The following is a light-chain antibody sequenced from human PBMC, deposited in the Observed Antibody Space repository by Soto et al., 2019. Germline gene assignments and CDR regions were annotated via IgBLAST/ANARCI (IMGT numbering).Light chain of an antibody. CDR3: QQYGSSPLS. CDR2: GAS. V-gene: IGKV3-20*01. J-gene: IGKJ1*01. CDR1: QSVSSSY. Sequence: EIVLTQSPGTLSLSPGERATLSCRASQSVSSSYLAWYQQKPGQAPRLLIYGASSRATGIPDRFSGSGSGTDSTLTISRLEPEDFAVYYCQQYGSSPLSFGQGTKWIS.